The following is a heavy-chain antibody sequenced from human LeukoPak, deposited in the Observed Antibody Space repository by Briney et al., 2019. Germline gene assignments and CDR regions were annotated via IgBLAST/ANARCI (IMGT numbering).Heavy chain of an antibody. V-gene: IGHV3-23*01. CDR3: ARLTSIIGLGGPNY. CDR2: ISGSGGST. CDR1: GFTFSSYA. Sequence: GGSLRLSCAAFGFTFSSYAMSWVRQAPGKGLEWVSAISGSGGSTYYADSVKGRFTISRDNSKNTLYLQMNSLRAEDTAVYYCARLTSIIGLGGPNYWGQGTLVTVSS. J-gene: IGHJ4*02. D-gene: IGHD3-16*01.